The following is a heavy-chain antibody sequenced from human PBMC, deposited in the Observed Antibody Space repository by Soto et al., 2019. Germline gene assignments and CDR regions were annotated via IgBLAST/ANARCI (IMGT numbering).Heavy chain of an antibody. CDR3: AKESKYCSGGSCYSCY. D-gene: IGHD2-15*01. CDR2: ISGSGGST. V-gene: IGHV3-23*01. J-gene: IGHJ4*02. CDR1: GFTFSSYA. Sequence: LRLSCAASGFTFSSYAMSWVRQAPGKGLEWVSAISGSGGSTYYADSVKGRFTISRDNSKNTLYLQMNSLRAEDTAVYYCAKESKYCSGGSCYSCYWGQGTLVTVSS.